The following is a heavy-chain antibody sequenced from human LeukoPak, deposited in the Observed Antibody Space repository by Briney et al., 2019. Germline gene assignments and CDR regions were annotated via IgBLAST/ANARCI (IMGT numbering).Heavy chain of an antibody. CDR1: GYTFTTYN. V-gene: IGHV1-46*01. D-gene: IGHD3-10*01. CDR3: ARDGVFDY. Sequence: PMASVKVSCKTSGYTFTTYNIHWVRQAPRQGLEWIGIINPSRYYTTYAQKFQHTLTMTRATSTSTVHMELSTLTPEDPAVYYCARDGVFDYWGQGTLVTVSS. J-gene: IGHJ4*02. CDR2: INPSRYYT.